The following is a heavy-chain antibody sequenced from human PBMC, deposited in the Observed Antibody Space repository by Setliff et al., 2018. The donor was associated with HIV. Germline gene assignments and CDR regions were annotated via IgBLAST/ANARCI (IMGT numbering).Heavy chain of an antibody. CDR3: ARWYNDDSTGSHMDV. D-gene: IGHD3-22*01. V-gene: IGHV4-31*03. J-gene: IGHJ6*03. Sequence: SETLSLTCTVSGGSISSGGYYWSWIRQHPGKGLEWIGYIYYSGSTYYNPSLKSRVTISVDTSRNQFSLKLSSVTAADTAVYYCARWYNDDSTGSHMDVWGKGTTVTVSS. CDR1: GGSISSGGYY. CDR2: IYYSGST.